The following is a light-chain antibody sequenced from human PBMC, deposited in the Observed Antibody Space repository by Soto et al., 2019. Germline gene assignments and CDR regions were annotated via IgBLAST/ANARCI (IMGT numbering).Light chain of an antibody. CDR1: QDISNY. Sequence: DIPMTQSPSAMSASVGDRVTITCRASQDISNYLVWFQQKPGKVPKRLIYAASSLQSEAPSRFSGSGSGTEFTLTISILQPEDFATYYCLQHKNYPITFGQGTRLEIK. CDR2: AAS. V-gene: IGKV1-17*03. J-gene: IGKJ5*01. CDR3: LQHKNYPIT.